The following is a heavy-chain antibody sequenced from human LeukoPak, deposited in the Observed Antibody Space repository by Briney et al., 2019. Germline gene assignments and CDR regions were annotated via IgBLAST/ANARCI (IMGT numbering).Heavy chain of an antibody. V-gene: IGHV4-59*01. CDR2: ISYTGST. CDR1: GGSISRYY. D-gene: IGHD3-10*01. J-gene: IGHJ4*02. Sequence: SETLSLTCAVSGGSISRYYWSWIRQHPGNGLEWIGYISYTGSTTYNSSLKSRVTISLDTSQNQFSLKLTSVTPADTAAYYCAKTAKYYYGSETYYFFEYWGQGTLVTVSS. CDR3: AKTAKYYYGSETYYFFEY.